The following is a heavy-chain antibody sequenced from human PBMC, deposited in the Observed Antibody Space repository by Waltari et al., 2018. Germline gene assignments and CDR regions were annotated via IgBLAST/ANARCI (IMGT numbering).Heavy chain of an antibody. Sequence: QLQLQESGPGLVKPSETLSLTCTVSGGSISSSSYYWGWIRQPPGKGLEWIGSIYYSGSTYYNPSIKSRVTISVDTSKNQFSLKLSSVTAADTAVYYCASPDFWSGTFDDYWGQGTLVTVSS. D-gene: IGHD3-3*01. J-gene: IGHJ4*02. CDR2: IYYSGST. CDR1: GGSISSSSYY. V-gene: IGHV4-39*01. CDR3: ASPDFWSGTFDDY.